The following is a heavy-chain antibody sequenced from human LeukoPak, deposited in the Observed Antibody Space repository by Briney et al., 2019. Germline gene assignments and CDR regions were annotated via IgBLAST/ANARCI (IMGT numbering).Heavy chain of an antibody. V-gene: IGHV3-48*03. Sequence: GGSLRLSCAASGFTFSNYEMHWVRQAPGKGLEWVSYISSSGSDIYYADSVKGRFTISRDNAKNSLYLHMNSLRAEDTAVYYCARVLVYGGNSTAWGQGTLVTVSS. D-gene: IGHD4-23*01. CDR2: ISSSGSDI. CDR1: GFTFSNYE. J-gene: IGHJ4*02. CDR3: ARVLVYGGNSTA.